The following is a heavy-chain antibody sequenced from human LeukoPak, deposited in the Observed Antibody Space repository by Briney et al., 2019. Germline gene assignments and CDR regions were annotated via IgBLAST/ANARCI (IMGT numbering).Heavy chain of an antibody. V-gene: IGHV4-39*01. D-gene: IGHD2-15*01. CDR3: ARLSGIYCDGGSCFNCFDS. CDR2: IYYSGST. Sequence: PSETLSLTCTVSGGSISSSSYYWGWIRQPPGKGLEWIGSIYYSGSTYYNPSLKSRVTISVDTSKNQFSLRLTSVTAADTAVYYCARLSGIYCDGGSCFNCFDSWGQGTLVTVSS. J-gene: IGHJ5*01. CDR1: GGSISSSSYY.